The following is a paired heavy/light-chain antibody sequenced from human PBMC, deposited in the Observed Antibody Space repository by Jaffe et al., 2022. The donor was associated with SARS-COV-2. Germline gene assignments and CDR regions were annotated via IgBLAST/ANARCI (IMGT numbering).Heavy chain of an antibody. J-gene: IGHJ4*02. Sequence: EVQLLESGGGLVQPGGSLRLSCAASGFTFKNYAMNWVRQVPGKGLQWVSGISGSDGSTYYTDSVRGRFTISRDNSKNMLSLQMNSLRADDTAIYYCAKGHGIGSWLTDYWGQGTLVTVSS. CDR2: ISGSDGST. D-gene: IGHD6-13*01. CDR1: GFTFKNYA. V-gene: IGHV3-23*01. CDR3: AKGHGIGSWLTDY.
Light chain of an antibody. CDR3: QHYGGSPRT. CDR1: QIIGDIY. Sequence: EIVLTQSPGTLSLSPGEGATLSCRTSQIIGDIYLAWYQQKPGQAPRLLIYEISTRATGIPDRFSGSGSGTDFTLTISRLEPEDFAVYYCQHYGGSPRTFGHGTKLEIK. J-gene: IGKJ1*01. CDR2: EIS. V-gene: IGKV3-20*01.